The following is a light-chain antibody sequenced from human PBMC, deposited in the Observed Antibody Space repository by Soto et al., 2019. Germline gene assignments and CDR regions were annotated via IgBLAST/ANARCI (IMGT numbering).Light chain of an antibody. V-gene: IGKV3-20*01. J-gene: IGKJ2*01. CDR2: GAS. CDR1: QSVSSN. Sequence: EIVMTQSPATLSVSPGERATLSCRASQSVSSNLAWYQQKPGQAPRLLIYGASTRATGIPDRFSGSGSGTDFTLTISRLAPEDFAVYYCQQYGSSPRYTFGQGTKLEIK. CDR3: QQYGSSPRYT.